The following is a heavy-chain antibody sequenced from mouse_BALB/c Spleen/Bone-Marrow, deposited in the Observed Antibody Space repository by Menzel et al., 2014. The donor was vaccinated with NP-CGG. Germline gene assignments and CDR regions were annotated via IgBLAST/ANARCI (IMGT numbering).Heavy chain of an antibody. D-gene: IGHD1-1*01. CDR3: AGSYYGSTFDH. CDR2: INSYGGST. J-gene: IGHJ2*01. Sequence: EVKLVESGGGLVKLGGSLKLSCAASGFTFSSYYMSWVRQTPEKRLELVAAINSYGGSTYYPDTVKGRFTISRDNAKNTLYLQMSSLKSEDTALYYCAGSYYGSTFDHWGQGTTLTVSS. CDR1: GFTFSSYY. V-gene: IGHV5-6-2*01.